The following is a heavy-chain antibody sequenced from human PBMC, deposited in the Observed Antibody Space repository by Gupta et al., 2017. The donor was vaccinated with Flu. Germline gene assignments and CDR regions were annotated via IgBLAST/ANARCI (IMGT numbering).Heavy chain of an antibody. CDR2: IYPGGSET. V-gene: IGHV5-51*03. D-gene: IGHD1-1*01. CDR1: GYSYTYYW. J-gene: IGHJ4*02. Sequence: EVQLVQSGAEVKETGESLKISCLGSGYSYTYYWIAWVRQMPGKGLEWMGVIYPGGSETRYSPTFQGQVTISVDKSISAAYLQWSRLKASDTAMYYCARLLDGTFDYWGQGTRVTVSS. CDR3: ARLLDGTFDY.